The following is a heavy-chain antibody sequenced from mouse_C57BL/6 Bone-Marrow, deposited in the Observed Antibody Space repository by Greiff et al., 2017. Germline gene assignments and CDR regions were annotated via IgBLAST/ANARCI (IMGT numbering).Heavy chain of an antibody. CDR3: ARWAMDY. V-gene: IGHV3-6*01. CDR1: GYSITSGYY. Sequence: DVTLQESGPGLVKPSQSLSLTCSVTGYSITSGYYWNWIRQFPGNKLEWMGYISYDGSNNYNPSLKNRISITRDTSKNQFFLKLNSVTTEDTATYYCARWAMDYWGQGTSVTVSS. J-gene: IGHJ4*01. CDR2: ISYDGSN.